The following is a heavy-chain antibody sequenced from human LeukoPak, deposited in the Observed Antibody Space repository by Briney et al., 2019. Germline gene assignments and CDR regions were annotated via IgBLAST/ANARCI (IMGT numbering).Heavy chain of an antibody. J-gene: IGHJ4*02. CDR3: ARDRLGGTDS. CDR2: ISSSGTIT. Sequence: GGSLRLSCAASGFTFSRFSMNWVRQAPGKGLELVLHISSSGTITHYADSVEGRFTITRDNAKNLTFLQMNSLRDEDTAVYYCARDRLGGTDSWGQGTLVTVSS. V-gene: IGHV3-48*02. CDR1: GFTFSRFS. D-gene: IGHD1-26*01.